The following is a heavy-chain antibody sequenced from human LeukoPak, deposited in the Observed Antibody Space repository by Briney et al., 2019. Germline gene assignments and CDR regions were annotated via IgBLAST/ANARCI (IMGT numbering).Heavy chain of an antibody. CDR3: ARDSGMATTHLDY. CDR1: GGSISSSSYY. J-gene: IGHJ4*02. Sequence: SETLSLTCTVSGGSISSSSYYWGWIRQPPGKGLEWIGSIYYSGSTYYNPSLKSRVTISVDTSKNQFSLKLSSVTAADTAVYYCARDSGMATTHLDYWGQGTLVTVSS. V-gene: IGHV4-39*07. D-gene: IGHD5-24*01. CDR2: IYYSGST.